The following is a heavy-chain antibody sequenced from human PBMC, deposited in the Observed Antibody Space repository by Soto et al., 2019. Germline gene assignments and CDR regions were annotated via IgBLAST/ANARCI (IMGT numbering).Heavy chain of an antibody. CDR3: ARTVGYYYGMDV. CDR1: GYTFTSYA. Sequence: QDQLVQSGAEVKKPGASVKVSCKASGYTFTSYAMHWVRQAPGQRLEWMGWINAGNGNTKYSHKFQGRVTITRDTTASTAYMELSSLRSEDTAVYYCARTVGYYYGMDVWGQGTTVTVSS. D-gene: IGHD4-17*01. CDR2: INAGNGNT. V-gene: IGHV1-3*01. J-gene: IGHJ6*02.